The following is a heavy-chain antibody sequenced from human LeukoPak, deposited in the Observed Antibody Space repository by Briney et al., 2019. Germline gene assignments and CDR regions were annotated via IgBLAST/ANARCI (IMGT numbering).Heavy chain of an antibody. CDR1: GGSISSSSYY. J-gene: IGHJ4*02. D-gene: IGHD3-22*01. CDR3: ASFYDSSGYYQGSEDY. Sequence: PSETLSLTCTVSGGSISSSSYYWGWIRQPPGKGLEWIGSIYYSGSTYYNPSLKSRVTISVDTSKNQFSLKLSSVTAADTAVYYCASFYDSSGYYQGSEDYWGQGTLVTVSS. V-gene: IGHV4-39*07. CDR2: IYYSGST.